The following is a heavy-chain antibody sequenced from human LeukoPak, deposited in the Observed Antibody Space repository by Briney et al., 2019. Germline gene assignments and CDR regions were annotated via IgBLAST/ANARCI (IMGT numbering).Heavy chain of an antibody. Sequence: SETLSLTCTVSGGFISSNYWSWIRQTPGKGLEWIGYIYYSGSSNYNPSLKSRVTLSVDTSKNQFSLKLRSVTAADTAVYFCARLGGDGFDYWGQGTLITVSS. CDR1: GGFISSNY. CDR2: IYYSGSS. D-gene: IGHD4-17*01. J-gene: IGHJ4*02. V-gene: IGHV4-59*08. CDR3: ARLGGDGFDY.